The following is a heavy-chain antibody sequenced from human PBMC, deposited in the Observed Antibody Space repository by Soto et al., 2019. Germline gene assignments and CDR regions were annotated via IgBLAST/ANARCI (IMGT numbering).Heavy chain of an antibody. CDR3: ARVHNVLRFLEWLLSDYYYYGMDV. Sequence: GGSLRLSCAASGFTFSSYAMHWVRQAPGKGLEWVAVISYDGSNKYYADSVKGRFTISRDNSKNTLYLQMNSLRAGDTAVYYCARVHNVLRFLEWLLSDYYYYGMDVWGQGTTVTVSS. CDR2: ISYDGSNK. CDR1: GFTFSSYA. D-gene: IGHD3-3*01. J-gene: IGHJ6*02. V-gene: IGHV3-30-3*01.